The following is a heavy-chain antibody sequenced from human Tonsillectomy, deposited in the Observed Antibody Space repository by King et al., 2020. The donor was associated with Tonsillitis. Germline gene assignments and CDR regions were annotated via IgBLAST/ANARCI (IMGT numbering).Heavy chain of an antibody. CDR2: MYYSGTT. Sequence: QLQESGPGLVKPSETLSLTCTVSGGSISSYYWSWIRQPPGMRLEWIGYMYYSGTTNYNPSLKSRVTISVDTSMNHFSLKLSSVTAADTAVYYCARVRTPNNHAFDIWGQGTMVTVSS. D-gene: IGHD1/OR15-1a*01. V-gene: IGHV4-59*01. J-gene: IGHJ3*02. CDR3: ARVRTPNNHAFDI. CDR1: GGSISSYY.